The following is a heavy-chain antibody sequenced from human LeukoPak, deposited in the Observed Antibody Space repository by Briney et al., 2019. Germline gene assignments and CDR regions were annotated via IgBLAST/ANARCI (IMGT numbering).Heavy chain of an antibody. CDR3: AATIKRDYGDTNLDY. J-gene: IGHJ4*02. Sequence: SETLSLTCAVPGDSTSSYFWSWIRQPPGKGLEWIGYMHNGVHTNYNPSLKSRVTMSGDTSKNQLSLKLTSVTAADTAVYYCAATIKRDYGDTNLDYWGQGTLVTVSS. CDR2: MHNGVHT. V-gene: IGHV4-59*01. D-gene: IGHD4/OR15-4a*01. CDR1: GDSTSSYF.